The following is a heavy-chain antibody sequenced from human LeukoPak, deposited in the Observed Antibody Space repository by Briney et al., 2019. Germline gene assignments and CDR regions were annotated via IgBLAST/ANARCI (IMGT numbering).Heavy chain of an antibody. CDR1: GFTFSSYW. J-gene: IGHJ4*02. CDR3: AKDEMATITFFDY. D-gene: IGHD5-24*01. Sequence: GGSLRLSCAASGFTFSSYWMHWVRQAPGKGLVWVSRINSDGSSTSYADSVKGRFTISRDNAKNTLYLQMNSLRAEDTAVYYCAKDEMATITFFDYWGQGTLVTVSS. CDR2: INSDGSST. V-gene: IGHV3-74*01.